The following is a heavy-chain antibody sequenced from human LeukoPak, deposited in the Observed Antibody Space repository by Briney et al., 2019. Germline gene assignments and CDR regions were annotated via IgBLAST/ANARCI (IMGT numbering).Heavy chain of an antibody. Sequence: GGSLRLSCAASGFTFSSYAMSWVRQAPGKGLEGVSAISGSGGSTYYADSVKGRFTISRDNSKNTLYLQMNSLRAEDTAVYYCVQLGDFWSGYLTDYWGQGTLVTVSS. V-gene: IGHV3-23*01. CDR2: ISGSGGST. CDR1: GFTFSSYA. D-gene: IGHD3-3*01. CDR3: VQLGDFWSGYLTDY. J-gene: IGHJ4*02.